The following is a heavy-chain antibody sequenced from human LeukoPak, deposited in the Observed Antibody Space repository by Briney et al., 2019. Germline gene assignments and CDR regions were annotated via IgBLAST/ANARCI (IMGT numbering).Heavy chain of an antibody. D-gene: IGHD6-19*01. V-gene: IGHV3-9*03. CDR3: AKAQGRYSSGRYQAHFDY. J-gene: IGHJ4*02. CDR2: ISWNSGSI. Sequence: PGGSLRLSCAASGFTFDDYAMHWVRQAPGKGLEWVSGISWNSGSIGYADSVKGRFTISRDNAKNSLYLQMNSLRAEDMALYYCAKAQGRYSSGRYQAHFDYWGQGTLVTVSS. CDR1: GFTFDDYA.